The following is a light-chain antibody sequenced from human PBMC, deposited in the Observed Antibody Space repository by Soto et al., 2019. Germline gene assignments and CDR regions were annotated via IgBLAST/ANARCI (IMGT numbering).Light chain of an antibody. Sequence: EIVMTQSPATLSVSTGERAALXXRASQSITGNVTWDQQKPDKAPRLXIYEASTRATGIPDRFSGSGAGTDFTLTISRLEPEDFAVYYCQQYGNAPITFGQGTRLDIK. CDR3: QQYGNAPIT. J-gene: IGKJ5*01. V-gene: IGKV3-20*01. CDR1: QSITGN. CDR2: EAS.